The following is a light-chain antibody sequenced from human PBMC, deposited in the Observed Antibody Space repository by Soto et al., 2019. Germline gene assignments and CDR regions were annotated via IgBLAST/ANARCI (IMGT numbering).Light chain of an antibody. Sequence: EIVMTQSPATLSVSPGERATLSCRASQSVSSKLAWYQHKPGQAPRLLIYDASTRAAAIPARFSGSGSGTDFTLTISSLQSEYFAVYYCQQYNNWRSITFGQGTRLESK. J-gene: IGKJ5*01. CDR1: QSVSSK. V-gene: IGKV3-15*01. CDR3: QQYNNWRSIT. CDR2: DAS.